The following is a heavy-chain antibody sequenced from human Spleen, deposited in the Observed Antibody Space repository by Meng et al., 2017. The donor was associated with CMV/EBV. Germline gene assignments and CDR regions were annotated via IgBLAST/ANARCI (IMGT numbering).Heavy chain of an antibody. V-gene: IGHV1-2*02. CDR3: AREYYDFWSGYYTGYYYGMDV. D-gene: IGHD3-3*01. CDR2: INPNSGGT. CDR1: GYTFTGYY. J-gene: IGHJ6*02. Sequence: ASVKVSCKASGYTFTGYYMHWVRQAPGQGLEWMGWINPNSGGTNYAQKFQGRVTMTRNTSISTAYMELSSLRSADTAVYYCAREYYDFWSGYYTGYYYGMDVWGQGTTVTVSS.